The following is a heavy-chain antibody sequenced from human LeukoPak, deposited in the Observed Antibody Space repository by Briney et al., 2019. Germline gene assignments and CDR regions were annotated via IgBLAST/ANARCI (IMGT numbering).Heavy chain of an antibody. Sequence: SETLSLTCTVSGGSISSGGYYWSWIRQHPGKGLEWIGYIYYSGSTYYNPSLKSRVTISVDTSKNQFSLKLSSVTAADTAVYYCARGRGYGGSIDIWGQGTMVTVSS. CDR1: GGSISSGGYY. J-gene: IGHJ3*02. CDR2: IYYSGST. CDR3: ARGRGYGGSIDI. V-gene: IGHV4-31*03. D-gene: IGHD4-23*01.